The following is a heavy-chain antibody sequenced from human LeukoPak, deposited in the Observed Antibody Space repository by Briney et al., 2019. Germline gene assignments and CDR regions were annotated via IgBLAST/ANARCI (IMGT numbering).Heavy chain of an antibody. Sequence: PSETPSLTCTVSGGSISSYYWSWIRQPPGKGLEWIGYIYYSGSTNYNPSLKSRVTISVDTSKNQFSLKLSSVTAADTAVYYCARGVVVAATHFDYWGQGTLVTVSS. D-gene: IGHD2-15*01. CDR3: ARGVVVAATHFDY. CDR1: GGSISSYY. CDR2: IYYSGST. V-gene: IGHV4-59*01. J-gene: IGHJ4*02.